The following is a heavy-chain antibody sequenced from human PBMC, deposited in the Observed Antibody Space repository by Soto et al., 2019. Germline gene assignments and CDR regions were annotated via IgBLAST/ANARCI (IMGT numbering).Heavy chain of an antibody. CDR3: AREIDIVAERAYYYYGMDV. V-gene: IGHV1-69*01. CDR2: IIPIFGTA. CDR1: GGTFSSYA. J-gene: IGHJ6*02. D-gene: IGHD5-12*01. Sequence: QVQLVQSGAEVKKPGSSVKVSCKASGGTFSSYAIIWVRQAPGQGLEWMGGIIPIFGTANYAQKFQGRVTITADESTSTAYMELSSLRSEDTAVYYCAREIDIVAERAYYYYGMDVWGQGTTVTVSS.